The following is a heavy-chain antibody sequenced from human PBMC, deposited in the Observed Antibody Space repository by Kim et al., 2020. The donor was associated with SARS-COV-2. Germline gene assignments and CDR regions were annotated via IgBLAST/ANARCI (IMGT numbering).Heavy chain of an antibody. V-gene: IGHV3-9*01. CDR1: GFTFNDYA. CDR3: AKYRKGGSSWYWDYFDY. Sequence: GGSLRLSCAASGFTFNDYAMHWVRQAPGKGLEWVSGISSDGGSICYADSVKGRFTISRDNTKNSLYLQMSSLRAEATAFYYCAKYRKGGSSWYWDYFDYWGQGTLVTVSS. CDR2: ISSDGGSI. D-gene: IGHD6-13*01. J-gene: IGHJ4*02.